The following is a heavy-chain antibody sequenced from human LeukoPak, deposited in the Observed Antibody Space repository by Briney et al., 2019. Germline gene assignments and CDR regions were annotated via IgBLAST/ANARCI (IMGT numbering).Heavy chain of an antibody. Sequence: GGSLRLSCSASGFTFSDYGMHWVRQAPGKGLEYVSAISGDGHSTYYADSLKGRFTISRDNSRKTLYLQMSSLRVEDTAVYYCARGGGVVALQRWGQGTLVTVSS. V-gene: IGHV3-64*04. CDR2: ISGDGHST. CDR1: GFTFSDYG. J-gene: IGHJ1*01. CDR3: ARGGGVVALQR. D-gene: IGHD3-22*01.